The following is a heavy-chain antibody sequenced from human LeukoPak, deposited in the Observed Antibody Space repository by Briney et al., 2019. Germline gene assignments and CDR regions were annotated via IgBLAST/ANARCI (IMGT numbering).Heavy chain of an antibody. CDR2: IYYSGST. CDR3: ARDWVGAPDY. V-gene: IGHV4-39*07. J-gene: IGHJ4*02. CDR1: GGSISSSSYY. Sequence: SETPSLTCTVSGGSISSSSYYWGWIRQPPGKGLEWIGSIYYSGSTYYNPSLKSRVTISVDTSKNQFSLKLSSVTAADTAVYYCARDWVGAPDYWGQGTLVTVSS. D-gene: IGHD1-26*01.